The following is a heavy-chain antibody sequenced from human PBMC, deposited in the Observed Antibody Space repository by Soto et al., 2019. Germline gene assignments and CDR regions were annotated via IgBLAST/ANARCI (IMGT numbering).Heavy chain of an antibody. CDR3: ARDLHSGSSKFDY. J-gene: IGHJ4*02. V-gene: IGHV1-69*13. Sequence: SVKVSCKASGGTFSSYAISWVRQAPGQGLEWMGGIIPIFGTANYAQKFQGRVTITADESTSTAYMELSSLRSEDTAVYYCARDLHSGSSKFDYWGQGTLVTVSS. CDR1: GGTFSSYA. CDR2: IIPIFGTA. D-gene: IGHD1-26*01.